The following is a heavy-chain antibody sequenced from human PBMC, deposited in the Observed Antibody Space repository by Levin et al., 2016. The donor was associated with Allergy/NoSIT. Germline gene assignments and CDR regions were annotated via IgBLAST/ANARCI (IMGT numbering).Heavy chain of an antibody. CDR1: GYTFTSYG. V-gene: IGHV1-18*04. Sequence: ASVKVSCKASGYTFTSYGISWVRQAPGQGLEWMGWISAYNGNTNYAQKLQGRVTMTTDTSTSTAYMELRSLRSEDTAVYYCAREKDLGYCSGGSCYPRSPSWYYYYGMDVWGQGTTVTVSS. CDR3: AREKDLGYCSGGSCYPRSPSWYYYYGMDV. J-gene: IGHJ6*02. D-gene: IGHD2-15*01. CDR2: ISAYNGNT.